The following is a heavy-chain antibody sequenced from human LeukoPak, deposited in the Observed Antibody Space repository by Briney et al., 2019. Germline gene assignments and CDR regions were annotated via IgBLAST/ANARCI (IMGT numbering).Heavy chain of an antibody. V-gene: IGHV4-34*01. CDR3: ARGNGWSGLAGMGV. Sequence: SETLSLTCAVYGGSFSNYYWSWIRQPPGKGLEWFGVINHSGSTNYNPSFKSRVTISVDTSKNQFSLKLSSVTAADTAVYYSARGNGWSGLAGMGVWGQGTTVTVSS. D-gene: IGHD3-3*01. CDR2: INHSGST. CDR1: GGSFSNYY. J-gene: IGHJ6*02.